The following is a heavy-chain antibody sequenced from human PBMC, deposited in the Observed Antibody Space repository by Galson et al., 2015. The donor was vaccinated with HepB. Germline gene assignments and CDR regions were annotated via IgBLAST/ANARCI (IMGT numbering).Heavy chain of an antibody. CDR3: ARDSTPPQHNWNPEGYNWFHP. CDR1: GYRFTDYY. J-gene: IGHJ5*02. Sequence: SVKVSCKASGYRFTDYYMHWVRQAPGQGLEWMGWINPTSGRTNYAQKFQGRVTMTRDASTHTAYMDLGRLTSDPTALYYCARDSTPPQHNWNPEGYNWFHPCGQGTLLIVS. D-gene: IGHD1-20*01. CDR2: INPTSGRT. V-gene: IGHV1-2*02.